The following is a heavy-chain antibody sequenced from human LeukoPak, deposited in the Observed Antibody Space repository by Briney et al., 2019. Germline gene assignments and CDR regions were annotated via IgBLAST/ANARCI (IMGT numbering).Heavy chain of an antibody. CDR1: GYTFTGYY. J-gene: IGHJ3*02. Sequence: ASVKVSCKASGYTFTGYYMHWVRQAPGQGLEWMGRINPNSGGTNYAQKFQGRVTMTRDTSISTAYMELSRLRSDDTAVYYCATEGGSSGYGDAFDIWGQGTMVTVSS. CDR3: ATEGGSSGYGDAFDI. V-gene: IGHV1-2*06. D-gene: IGHD3-22*01. CDR2: INPNSGGT.